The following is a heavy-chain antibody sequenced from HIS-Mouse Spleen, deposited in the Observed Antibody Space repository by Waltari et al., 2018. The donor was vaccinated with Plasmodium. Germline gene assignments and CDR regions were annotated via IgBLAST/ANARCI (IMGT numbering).Heavy chain of an antibody. CDR3: ARQSYYGSGSYYNVG. V-gene: IGHV4-38-2*02. CDR1: GYSISSGYY. Sequence: VQLQESGPGLVKPSETLSLTCTVSGYSISSGYYWGWNRQPPGKGLEWIGSIYHSGRTYYNPSLKSRVTISVDTSKNQFSLKLSSVTAADTAVYYCARQSYYGSGSYYNVGWGQGTLVTVSS. CDR2: IYHSGRT. J-gene: IGHJ4*02. D-gene: IGHD3-10*01.